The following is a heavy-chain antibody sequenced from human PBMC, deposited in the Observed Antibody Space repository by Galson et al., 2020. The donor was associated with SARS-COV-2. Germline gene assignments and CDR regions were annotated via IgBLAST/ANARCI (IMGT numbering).Heavy chain of an antibody. CDR3: TATRAY. V-gene: IGHV3-74*01. CDR2: INSEGNIT. CDR1: GFTFRSYW. D-gene: IGHD1-26*01. J-gene: IGHJ4*02. Sequence: GGSLRLSCTASGFTFRSYWMHWVRQAPGEGLVWVSRINSEGNITSYADSVRGRFTISRDNAKNTLYLQMNSLRAEDTAVYYCTATRAYWGQGTLVTVSP.